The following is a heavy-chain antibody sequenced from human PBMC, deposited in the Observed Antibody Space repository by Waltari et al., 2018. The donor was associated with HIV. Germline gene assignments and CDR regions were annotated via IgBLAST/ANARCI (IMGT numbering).Heavy chain of an antibody. CDR3: ARDRIPYYYDSSPDSYGMDV. CDR2: INAGNGNT. J-gene: IGHJ6*02. Sequence: QVQLVQSGAEVKTPGASVKVSCKASGYTFTSYAMHWQCQDPGQRLAWMAWINAGNGNTRDSRKFHGRVSITRDTSASTAYMELRSLRSEDTAVYYCARDRIPYYYDSSPDSYGMDVWGQGTTVTGSS. D-gene: IGHD3-22*01. V-gene: IGHV1-3*01. CDR1: GYTFTSYA.